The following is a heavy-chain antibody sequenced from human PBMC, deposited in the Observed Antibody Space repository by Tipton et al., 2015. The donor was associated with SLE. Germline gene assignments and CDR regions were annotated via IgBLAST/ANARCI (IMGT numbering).Heavy chain of an antibody. J-gene: IGHJ4*02. CDR3: ARARNFDS. V-gene: IGHV3-21*01. Sequence: SVKGRFTISRDNAKNSLFLQMNSLRAEDTAVYYCARARNFDSWGQGTLVTVSS.